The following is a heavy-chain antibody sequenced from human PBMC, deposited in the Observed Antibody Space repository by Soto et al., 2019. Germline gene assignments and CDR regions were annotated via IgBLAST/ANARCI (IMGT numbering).Heavy chain of an antibody. CDR1: GYTLTNYA. Sequence: QVQLVQSAAEVKKPGASVKVSCKASGYTLTNYAISWVRQAPGQGPEWMGWINTYNGNSNYAQKFQGRVTMTTDTSTNTAYMELRSLTSDDTAVDYGARDCTGGSCFCIYWGQGTLVNVSS. V-gene: IGHV1-18*01. CDR3: ARDCTGGSCFCIY. D-gene: IGHD2-15*01. CDR2: INTYNGNS. J-gene: IGHJ4*02.